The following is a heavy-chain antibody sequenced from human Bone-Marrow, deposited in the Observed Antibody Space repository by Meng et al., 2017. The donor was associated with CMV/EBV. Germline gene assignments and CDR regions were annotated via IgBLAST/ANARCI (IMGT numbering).Heavy chain of an antibody. V-gene: IGHV3-7*01. J-gene: IGHJ4*02. Sequence: GESLKISCAASGFTFSSYWMSWVRHAPGKGLEWVANIKQDGSEKFYVDSVKGRFTISRDNADNSLYLQMNSLRAEDTAVYYCARDRPSAFLEWFESHYFDYWGQGTLVTVSS. D-gene: IGHD3-3*01. CDR3: ARDRPSAFLEWFESHYFDY. CDR1: GFTFSSYW. CDR2: IKQDGSEK.